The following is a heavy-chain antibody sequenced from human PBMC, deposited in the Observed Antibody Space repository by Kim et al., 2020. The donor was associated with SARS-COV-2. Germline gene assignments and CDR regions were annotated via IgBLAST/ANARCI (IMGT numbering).Heavy chain of an antibody. CDR2: ITKSSTTI. CDR3: VRDRMGGAFDR. CDR1: GFTFSAYD. Sequence: GGSLRLSCATSGFTFSAYDMNWVRQAPGKGLEWLSFITKSSTTIYYADSVEGRFTISRDNAKNSLFLQMNSLRDEDTALYYCVRDRMGGAFDRWGQGQM. J-gene: IGHJ3*02. V-gene: IGHV3-48*02. D-gene: IGHD3-16*01.